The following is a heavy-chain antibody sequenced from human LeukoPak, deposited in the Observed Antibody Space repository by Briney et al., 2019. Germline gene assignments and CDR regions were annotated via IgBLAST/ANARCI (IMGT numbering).Heavy chain of an antibody. CDR2: ISYTGRT. CDR3: ARVVPTSDWAFDI. J-gene: IGHJ3*02. D-gene: IGHD2-21*01. Sequence: SETLSLTCTVSGGSISTYYWSWIRQPPGKGLEWIGYISYTGRTNYSPSLKSRVTISVDTSKDQFSLNLISVTDADTAVYYCARVVPTSDWAFDIWGQGTMVTVSS. CDR1: GGSISTYY. V-gene: IGHV4-59*01.